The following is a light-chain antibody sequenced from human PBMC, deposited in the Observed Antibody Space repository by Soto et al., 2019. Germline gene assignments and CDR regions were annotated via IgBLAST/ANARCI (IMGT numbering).Light chain of an antibody. CDR1: QSVATY. J-gene: IGKJ5*01. CDR3: QQRSKSIT. V-gene: IGKV3-11*01. CDR2: DAS. Sequence: EIVLTQSPATLSLSPGERATLSCRASQSVATYLAWYQHRPGQAPRLLIYDASNRATGIPARFSGSGSGTDFTLTISSLEPVDFAVYYCQQRSKSITFGQGTRLEIK.